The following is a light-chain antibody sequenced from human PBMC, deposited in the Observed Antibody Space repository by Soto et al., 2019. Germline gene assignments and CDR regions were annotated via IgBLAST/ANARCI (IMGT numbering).Light chain of an antibody. V-gene: IGLV1-44*01. CDR1: SSNIGSNT. CDR3: AAWDDSVKTLL. J-gene: IGLJ3*02. CDR2: NNY. Sequence: QSVLTQPPSASETPEQRVTISCSGSSSNIGSNTVNWYQHLPGTTPKLLIYNNYQRLSGVPDRFSASKSGTSASLAITGLQSEDEADYYCAAWDDSVKTLLFGGGTKLTVL.